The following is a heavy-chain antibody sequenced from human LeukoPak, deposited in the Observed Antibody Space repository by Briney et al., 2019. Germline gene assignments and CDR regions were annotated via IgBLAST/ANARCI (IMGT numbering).Heavy chain of an antibody. J-gene: IGHJ5*02. D-gene: IGHD3-10*01. CDR1: GGSINSGDYY. Sequence: PSQTLSLTCTVSGGSINSGDYYWSWIRQTPGKGLEWIGYIYYSGSTYYNPSPKSRFTITIKTSKNQFSLKPTSVTAADTAVYYCARMKKYVAHGDRNWFDPWGQGTLVTVSP. CDR2: IYYSGST. V-gene: IGHV4-30-4*01. CDR3: ARMKKYVAHGDRNWFDP.